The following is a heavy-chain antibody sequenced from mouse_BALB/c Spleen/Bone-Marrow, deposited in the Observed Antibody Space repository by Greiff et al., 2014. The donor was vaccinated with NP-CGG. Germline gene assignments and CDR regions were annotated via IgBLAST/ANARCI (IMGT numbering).Heavy chain of an antibody. D-gene: IGHD3-2*01. J-gene: IGHJ3*01. V-gene: IGHV1-15*01. CDR3: TRLDSSGYGAY. CDR2: IDPETGGT. CDR1: GYTFTDYE. Sequence: QVQLKESGAELVRPGASVTLSCKASGYTFTDYEMHWLKQTPVHGLEWIGAIDPETGGTAYNQKFKGRATLTTDKSSSIAYMELRSLTSEDSAVYYCTRLDSSGYGAYWGQGTLVTVSA.